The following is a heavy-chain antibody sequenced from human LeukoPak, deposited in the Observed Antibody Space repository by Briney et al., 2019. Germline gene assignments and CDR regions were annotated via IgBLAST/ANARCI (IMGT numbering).Heavy chain of an antibody. J-gene: IGHJ4*02. Sequence: GASVKVSCKASGYTFTSYGISWVRQAPGQGLEWMGWISAYNGNTNYAQKLQGRVTMTTDTSTSTAYMELRSLRSDDTAVYYVARVFPGATGYYFDYWGQGTLVTVPS. V-gene: IGHV1-18*01. CDR3: ARVFPGATGYYFDY. CDR2: ISAYNGNT. D-gene: IGHD1-26*01. CDR1: GYTFTSYG.